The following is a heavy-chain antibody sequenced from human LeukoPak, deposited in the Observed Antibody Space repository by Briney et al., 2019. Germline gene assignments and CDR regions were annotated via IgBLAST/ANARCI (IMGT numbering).Heavy chain of an antibody. CDR2: IWYDGSNK. CDR3: ARDPGMTTVTPLVAFDY. J-gene: IGHJ4*02. CDR1: GFTFSSYG. D-gene: IGHD4-17*01. Sequence: GGSLRLSCAASGFTFSSYGMHWVRQAPGKGLEWVAVIWYDGSNKYYADSVEGRFTISRDNSKNTLYLQMNSLRAEDTAVYYCARDPGMTTVTPLVAFDYWGQGTLVTVSS. V-gene: IGHV3-33*01.